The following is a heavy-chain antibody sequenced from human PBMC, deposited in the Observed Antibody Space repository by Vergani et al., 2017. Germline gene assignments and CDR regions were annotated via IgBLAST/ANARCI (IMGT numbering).Heavy chain of an antibody. CDR3: AKSGDCSSTSCYLRWFDP. Sequence: EVQLLESGGGLVQPGGSLRLSCAASGFTFDDYAMHWVRQAPGKGLEWVSAISGSGGSTYYADSVKGRFTISRDNSKNTLYLQMNSLRAEDTAVYYCAKSGDCSSTSCYLRWFDPWGQGTLVTVSS. CDR1: GFTFDDYA. CDR2: ISGSGGST. D-gene: IGHD2-2*01. J-gene: IGHJ5*02. V-gene: IGHV3-23*01.